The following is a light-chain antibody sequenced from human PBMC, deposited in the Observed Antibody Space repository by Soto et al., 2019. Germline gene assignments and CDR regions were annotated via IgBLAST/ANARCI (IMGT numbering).Light chain of an antibody. CDR1: SGDVGSYKY. CDR3: CSYAGSYTRV. CDR2: EVN. Sequence: QSVLTQPASVSGSPGQSISVSCTGSSGDVGSYKYVSWYQQHPGKAPKLIIYEVNKRPSGVSDRFSGSKSGNTASLTISGLQAEDEADYYCCSYAGSYTRVFGGGTKLTVL. J-gene: IGLJ3*02. V-gene: IGLV2-14*01.